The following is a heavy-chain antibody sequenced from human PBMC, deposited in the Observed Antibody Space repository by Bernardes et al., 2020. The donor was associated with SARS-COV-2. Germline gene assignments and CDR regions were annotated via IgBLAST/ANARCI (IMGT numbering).Heavy chain of an antibody. Sequence: GGSLRLSCAASGFIVSSYCVHWVRQAPGEGLVWVSRINSDGSNTIYADSVKGRFTISSDRSKNTVYLQMNSLRVEDTAVYYCARKTGHDYGMDVWGQGTTVAVSS. D-gene: IGHD3-10*01. CDR3: ARKTGHDYGMDV. CDR2: INSDGSNT. CDR1: GFIVSSYC. V-gene: IGHV3-74*01. J-gene: IGHJ6*02.